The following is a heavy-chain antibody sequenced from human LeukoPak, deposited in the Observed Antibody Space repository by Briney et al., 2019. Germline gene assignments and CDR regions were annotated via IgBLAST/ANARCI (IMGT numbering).Heavy chain of an antibody. J-gene: IGHJ5*02. CDR1: GGSISSSSYY. CDR3: AIAVHIVGASDWFDP. V-gene: IGHV4-39*01. CDR2: IYYSGST. Sequence: SETLSLTCTVSGGSISSSSYYWGWIRQPPGKGLEWIGSIYYSGSTYYNPSLRSRVTISVDTSKNQFSLKLSSVTAADTAVYYCAIAVHIVGASDWFDPWGQGTLVTVSS. D-gene: IGHD1-26*01.